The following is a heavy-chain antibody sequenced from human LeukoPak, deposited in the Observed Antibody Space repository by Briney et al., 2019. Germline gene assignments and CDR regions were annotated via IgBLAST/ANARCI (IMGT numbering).Heavy chain of an antibody. D-gene: IGHD3-22*01. CDR2: ISGGST. CDR3: ARSYYYDSSHTVDY. J-gene: IGHJ4*02. Sequence: GGSLRLSCAASGFTVSSNEMSWVRQAPGKGLEWVSSISGGSTYYADSRKGRFTISRDNSKNTLHLQMNSLRAEDTAVYYCARSYYYDSSHTVDYWGQGTLVTVSS. CDR1: GFTVSSNE. V-gene: IGHV3-38-3*01.